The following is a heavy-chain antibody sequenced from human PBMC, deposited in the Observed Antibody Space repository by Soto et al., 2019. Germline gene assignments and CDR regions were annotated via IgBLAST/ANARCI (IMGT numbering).Heavy chain of an antibody. V-gene: IGHV3-30-3*01. J-gene: IGHJ4*02. Sequence: VQLVESGGGVVLPGRSLRLSCEASGFTFRSYSMHWVRQAPGKGLEWVAVISFDGSETFYRDSVRGRFTVSRDNPKNTLYLQMDRVTAEDTAIYYCATPRGATGNRFDYWGQGT. CDR1: GFTFRSYS. CDR3: ATPRGATGNRFDY. CDR2: ISFDGSET. D-gene: IGHD1-26*01.